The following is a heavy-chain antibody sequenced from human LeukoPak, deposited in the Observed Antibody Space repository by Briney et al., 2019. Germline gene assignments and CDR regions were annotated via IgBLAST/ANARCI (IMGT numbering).Heavy chain of an antibody. CDR3: ARVRPVQGVILTGWFDP. J-gene: IGHJ5*02. D-gene: IGHD3-10*01. V-gene: IGHV4-31*03. Sequence: PSQTLSLTCTVSGGSISSGGYYWSWIRQHPGKGLEWIGYIYYSGSTYYNPSLKSRVTISVDTSKNQFSLKLSSVTAADTAVYYCARVRPVQGVILTGWFDPWGQGTLVTVSS. CDR2: IYYSGST. CDR1: GGSISSGGYY.